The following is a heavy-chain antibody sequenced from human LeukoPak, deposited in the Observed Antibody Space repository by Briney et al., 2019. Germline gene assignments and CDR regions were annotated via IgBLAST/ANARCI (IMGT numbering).Heavy chain of an antibody. CDR3: ASFPAAYYYYYMDV. CDR2: IDQDGSEK. V-gene: IGHV3-7*01. D-gene: IGHD2-2*01. CDR1: GFTFSSYA. J-gene: IGHJ6*03. Sequence: HPGGSLRLSCAASGFTFSSYAMNWVRHAPGKGLEWVANIDQDGSEKNYVDSVKGRFTVSRDNAKNSLYLQMNSLRAEDTAVYYCASFPAAYYYYYMDVWGKGTTVTVSS.